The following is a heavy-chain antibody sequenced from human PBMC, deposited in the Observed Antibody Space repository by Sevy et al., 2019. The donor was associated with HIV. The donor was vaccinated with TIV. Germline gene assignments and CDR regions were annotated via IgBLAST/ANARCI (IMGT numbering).Heavy chain of an antibody. CDR1: GFSFSSYS. J-gene: IGHJ4*02. V-gene: IGHV3-48*02. CDR3: ARHIAIVGATGFDY. D-gene: IGHD1-26*01. CDR2: ISSSSRTM. Sequence: GGSLRLSCAASGFSFSSYSMNWVRQAPGKGLEWVSFISSSSRTMYYADAVKGRFTSCRDNAKKSLSLPMSSLRDEDTAMYYCARHIAIVGATGFDYWGQGTLVTVSS.